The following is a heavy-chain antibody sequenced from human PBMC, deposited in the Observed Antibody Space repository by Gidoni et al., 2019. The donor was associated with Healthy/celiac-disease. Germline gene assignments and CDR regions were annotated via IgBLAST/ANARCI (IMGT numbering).Heavy chain of an antibody. CDR2: IAYDGSNK. CDR1: GFTFSSYA. CDR3: ARVSGVWFGSYGGFDY. V-gene: IGHV3-30-3*01. D-gene: IGHD3-10*01. Sequence: QVQLVESGGGVVQPGRSLRLSCASSGFTFSSYAMHWVRQAPGKGLELVAIIAYDGSNKYYADSLKGRFTISRDNSKNTLYLQMNSLRAEDTAVYYCARVSGVWFGSYGGFDYWGQGTLVTVSS. J-gene: IGHJ4*02.